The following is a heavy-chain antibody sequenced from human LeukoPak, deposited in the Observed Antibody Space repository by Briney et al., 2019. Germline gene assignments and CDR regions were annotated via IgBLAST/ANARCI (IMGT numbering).Heavy chain of an antibody. J-gene: IGHJ4*02. V-gene: IGHV5-51*01. Sequence: GESLKISCYGSGFTFASYWIGWVRQMPGKGLEWVGVIYPDDFDARYSPSLQGQVTISVDKSISASYLQWSSLKASDTAMYYCVRRNIGFDYWGQGTLVSVSS. CDR3: VRRNIGFDY. CDR2: IYPDDFDA. CDR1: GFTFASYW. D-gene: IGHD2/OR15-2a*01.